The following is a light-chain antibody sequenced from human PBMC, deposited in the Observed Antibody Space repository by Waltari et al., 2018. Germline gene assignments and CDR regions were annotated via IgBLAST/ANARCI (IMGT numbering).Light chain of an antibody. J-gene: IGKJ2*01. CDR3: MQALQAPYT. CDR2: EVS. V-gene: IGKV2-28*01. CDR1: QSLVFSDGNNY. Sequence: DIVMTQSPLSLPVTPGEPASISCRSSQSLVFSDGNNYLDWYQQKPGQSPQLLVYEVSKRASGVPDRFSGSGSGTDFTLKISRVEAEDVWVYYCMQALQAPYTFGQGTKLEIK.